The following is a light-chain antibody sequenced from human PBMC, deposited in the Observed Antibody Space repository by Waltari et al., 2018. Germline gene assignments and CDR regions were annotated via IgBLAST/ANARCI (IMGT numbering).Light chain of an antibody. J-gene: IGLJ1*01. CDR2: EVS. V-gene: IGLV2-23*02. CDR1: SSDVGYYNL. CDR3: CSYAGSMTFA. Sequence: QSALTQPASVSGSPGQSITISCTGTSSDVGYYNLVSWYQQHPGEVPKLMIYEVSERHAGVSNRFSGSKSGNTASLTISGLQTEDEADYYCCSYAGSMTFAFGSGTEVTVL.